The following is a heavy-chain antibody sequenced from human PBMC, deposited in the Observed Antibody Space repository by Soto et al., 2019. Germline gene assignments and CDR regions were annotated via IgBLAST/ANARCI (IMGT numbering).Heavy chain of an antibody. V-gene: IGHV4-31*03. CDR1: GGSISSGGYY. J-gene: IGHJ3*02. CDR3: ASGGLGDDTSSSFAFDI. Sequence: PSETLSLTCTVSGGSISSGGYYWSWIRQHPGKGLEWIGYIYYSGSTYYNPSLKSRVTIPVDTSKNQFSLKLSSVTAADTAVYYCASGGLGDDTSSSFAFDIWGQGTMVTVSS. D-gene: IGHD2-2*01. CDR2: IYYSGST.